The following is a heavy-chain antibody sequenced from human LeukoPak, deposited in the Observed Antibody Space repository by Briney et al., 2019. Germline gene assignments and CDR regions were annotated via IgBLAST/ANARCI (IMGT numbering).Heavy chain of an antibody. CDR3: ARSVLRSPADP. V-gene: IGHV3-7*03. D-gene: IGHD3-3*01. CDR1: EFSFSSYW. CDR2: IKQDGSEK. J-gene: IGHJ5*02. Sequence: GGSLRLSCAASEFSFSSYWMSWVRQTPGKGLEWVANIKQDGSEKYYVDSVRGRFTTSRDNAKNSLYLQMNSLRVEDTGVYFCARSVLRSPADPWGQGTLVTVSS.